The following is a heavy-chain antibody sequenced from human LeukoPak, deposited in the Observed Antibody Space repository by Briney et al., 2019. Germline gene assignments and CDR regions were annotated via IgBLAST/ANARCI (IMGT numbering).Heavy chain of an antibody. V-gene: IGHV1-2*04. CDR1: GYTFTGYY. CDR2: INPNSGGT. D-gene: IGHD3-10*01. Sequence: GASVKVSCKASGYTFTGYYMHRVRQAPGQGLEWMGWINPNSGGTNYAQKFQGWVTMTRDTSISTAYMELSRLRSDDTAVYYCARVYMVRGVPDAFDIWGQGTMVTVSS. CDR3: ARVYMVRGVPDAFDI. J-gene: IGHJ3*02.